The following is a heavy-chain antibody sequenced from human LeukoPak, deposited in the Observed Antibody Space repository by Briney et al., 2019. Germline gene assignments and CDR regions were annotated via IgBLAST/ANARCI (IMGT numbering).Heavy chain of an antibody. J-gene: IGHJ4*02. D-gene: IGHD2-8*02. V-gene: IGHV3-49*03. Sequence: GGSLRLSCSSSGFTFGDFGMSWFRQAPGKGPEWVGFIRSKVYGGATEYAASVKGRFIISRDDSKSIAYLQMNSLETEDTAAYYCSRSRRVLCTGACYSFDYWGQGTLATVSS. CDR1: GFTFGDFG. CDR2: IRSKVYGGAT. CDR3: SRSRRVLCTGACYSFDY.